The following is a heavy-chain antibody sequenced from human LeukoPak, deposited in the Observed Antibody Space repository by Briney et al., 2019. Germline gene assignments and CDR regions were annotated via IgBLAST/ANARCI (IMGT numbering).Heavy chain of an antibody. CDR3: ARDVRSPMARGVVFDY. D-gene: IGHD3-10*01. CDR1: GYTFISYG. V-gene: IGHV1-18*01. J-gene: IGHJ4*02. CDR2: ISAYNDDT. Sequence: EASVKVSCKASGYTFISYGISWLRQAPGQGLEWMGWISAYNDDTNYVQKFQDRVIMTTDTSTSTVYMELGSLRSDDTAVYYCARDVRSPMARGVVFDYWGQGTLVTISS.